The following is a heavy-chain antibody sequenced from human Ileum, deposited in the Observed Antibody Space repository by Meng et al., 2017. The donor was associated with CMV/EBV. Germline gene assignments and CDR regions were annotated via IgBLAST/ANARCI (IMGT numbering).Heavy chain of an antibody. V-gene: IGHV4-39*01. CDR2: IFYSGSS. CDR3: ATLAAAGPDY. J-gene: IGHJ4*02. CDR1: GGSITSRTYY. Sequence: LTCSVSGGSITSRTYYWGWIRQPPGKGLEWIGSIFYSGSSYSNPSLRSRVTISVDTSKNHFSLKLSSVTAADTAVYYCATLAAAGPDYWGQGTLVTVSS. D-gene: IGHD6-13*01.